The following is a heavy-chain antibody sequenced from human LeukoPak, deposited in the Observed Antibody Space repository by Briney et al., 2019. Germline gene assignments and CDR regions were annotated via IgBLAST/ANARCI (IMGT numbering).Heavy chain of an antibody. D-gene: IGHD2-2*01. V-gene: IGHV1-46*01. CDR1: GYTFTSYY. CDR2: INPSGGST. Sequence: ASVKVSCKASGYTFTSYYMHWVRQAPGQGLEWMGIINPSGGSTSYAQKFQGRVTMTRDTSTSTVYMELSSLRSEDTAVYYCARESGGYCSSTSCYGPYYYYGMDVRGQGTTVTVSS. CDR3: ARESGGYCSSTSCYGPYYYYGMDV. J-gene: IGHJ6*02.